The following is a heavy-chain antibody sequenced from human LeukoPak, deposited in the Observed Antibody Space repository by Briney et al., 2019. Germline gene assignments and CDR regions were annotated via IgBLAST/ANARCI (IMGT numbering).Heavy chain of an antibody. CDR3: AKEFAGGFDY. CDR2: TSGSGNSP. Sequence: GETLRLSCSASGFIFNNHGMGWFRQAPGKGLEWVSATSGSGNSPKYADSVKGRFTISRDNSKNTLYLQMNSLRAEDTAVYYCAKEFAGGFDYWGQGTLVTVSS. D-gene: IGHD3-16*01. V-gene: IGHV3-23*01. J-gene: IGHJ4*02. CDR1: GFIFNNHG.